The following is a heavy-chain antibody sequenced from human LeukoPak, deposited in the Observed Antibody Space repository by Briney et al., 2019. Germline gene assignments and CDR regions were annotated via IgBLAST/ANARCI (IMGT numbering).Heavy chain of an antibody. CDR3: ARDSAYGSGSYTFDY. V-gene: IGHV3-48*02. Sequence: GGSLRLSCAASGFTFSTYSMNWVRQAPGKGLERVSYISGGSSSIYYADSVKGRFTISRDNAESSLYLQMNSLRDEDTAVYYCARDSAYGSGSYTFDYWGQGTLVTVSS. D-gene: IGHD3-10*01. J-gene: IGHJ4*02. CDR1: GFTFSTYS. CDR2: ISGGSSSI.